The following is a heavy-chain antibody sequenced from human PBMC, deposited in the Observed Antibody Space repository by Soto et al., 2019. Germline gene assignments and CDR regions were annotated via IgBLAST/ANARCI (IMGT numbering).Heavy chain of an antibody. D-gene: IGHD4-17*01. J-gene: IGHJ4*02. V-gene: IGHV3-48*02. Sequence: SGGSLRLSCAASGFTFSSYSMNWVRQAPGKGLEWVSYISSSSTIYYADSVKGRFTISRDNAKNSLYLQMNSLRDEDTAVYYCAIDYGDSEYWGQGTLVTVSS. CDR3: AIDYGDSEY. CDR1: GFTFSSYS. CDR2: ISSSSTI.